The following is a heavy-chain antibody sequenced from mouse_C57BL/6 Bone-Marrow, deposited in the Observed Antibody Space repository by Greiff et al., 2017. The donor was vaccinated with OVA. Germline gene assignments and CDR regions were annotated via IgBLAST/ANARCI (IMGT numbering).Heavy chain of an antibody. Sequence: EVQLVESGGGLVKPGGSLKLSCAASGFTFSDSGMHWVRQAPEKGLEWVAYISSGSSTIYYADTVKGRFTISRDNAKNTLFLQMTSLRSEDTAMYYCAREIYYDYDGPWFAYWGQGTLVTVSA. J-gene: IGHJ3*01. CDR2: ISSGSSTI. CDR1: GFTFSDSG. CDR3: AREIYYDYDGPWFAY. V-gene: IGHV5-17*01. D-gene: IGHD2-4*01.